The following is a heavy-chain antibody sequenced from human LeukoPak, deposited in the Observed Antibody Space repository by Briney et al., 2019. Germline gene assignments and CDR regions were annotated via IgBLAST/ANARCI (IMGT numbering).Heavy chain of an antibody. CDR2: IYPGDSGT. Sequence: GESLKISCKGSGYSFTSYWIGWVRQMPGKGLEWMGIIYPGDSGTRYSPSFQGQVTISADKSISTAYLQWSSLKASDTAMYYCARHGHNYYDSSGYFLWGQGTLVTVSS. CDR3: ARHGHNYYDSSGYFL. V-gene: IGHV5-51*01. J-gene: IGHJ4*02. D-gene: IGHD3-22*01. CDR1: GYSFTSYW.